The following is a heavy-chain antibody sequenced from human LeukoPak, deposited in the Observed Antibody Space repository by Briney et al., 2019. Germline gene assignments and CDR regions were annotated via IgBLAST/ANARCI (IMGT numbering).Heavy chain of an antibody. Sequence: GGSLRLSCAASGFTFSGSAMHWVRQASGKGLEWVGRIRSKANNYATTYAASVKGRFTISRDDSKNTAYLQMNSLKTGDTAVYFCSSGLSVLRSSNTPVDYWGQGTLVTVSS. J-gene: IGHJ4*02. CDR3: SSGLSVLRSSNTPVDY. D-gene: IGHD4-17*01. CDR1: GFTFSGSA. V-gene: IGHV3-73*01. CDR2: IRSKANNYAT.